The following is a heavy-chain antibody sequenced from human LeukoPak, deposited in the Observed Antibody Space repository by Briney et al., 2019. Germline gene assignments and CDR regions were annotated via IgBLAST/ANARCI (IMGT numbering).Heavy chain of an antibody. CDR3: ATTHFDHLNFDY. D-gene: IGHD3-3*02. CDR2: IRYDGSNK. CDR1: GFTFSSYG. J-gene: IGHJ4*02. V-gene: IGHV3-30*02. Sequence: GGSLRLSCAASGFTFSSYGMHWVRQAPGEGLEWVAFIRYDGSNKYYADSVKGRFTISRDNSKNTLYLQMNSLRAEDMAVYYCATTHFDHLNFDYWGQGTLVTVSS.